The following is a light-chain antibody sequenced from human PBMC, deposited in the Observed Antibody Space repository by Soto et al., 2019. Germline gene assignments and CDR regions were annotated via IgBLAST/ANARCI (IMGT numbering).Light chain of an antibody. J-gene: IGLJ1*01. CDR3: QTWGTGIHV. Sequence: QPVLTQSPSASASLGASVKRTCNLSSGHSSYAIAWHQQQPEKGPRYLMKLNSDGSHSKGDGIPDRFSGSSSGAERYLIISSLQSEDEADYYCQTWGTGIHVFGTGTKVTVL. CDR2: LNSDGSH. CDR1: SGHSSYA. V-gene: IGLV4-69*01.